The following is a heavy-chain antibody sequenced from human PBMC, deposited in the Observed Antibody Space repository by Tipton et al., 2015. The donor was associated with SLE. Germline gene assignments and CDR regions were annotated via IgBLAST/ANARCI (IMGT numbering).Heavy chain of an antibody. V-gene: IGHV4-38-2*02. Sequence: TLSLTCTVSGYSIRSGYYWGWIRQPPGKGLEWIGSIYHSGSTYYNPSLKSRVTISVDTSKNQFSLKLCYVTATDTAVYYCARVGRAWNLFEYWGHGTLVTVPS. CDR2: IYHSGST. CDR3: ARVGRAWNLFEY. CDR1: GYSIRSGYY. D-gene: IGHD1-1*01. J-gene: IGHJ4*01.